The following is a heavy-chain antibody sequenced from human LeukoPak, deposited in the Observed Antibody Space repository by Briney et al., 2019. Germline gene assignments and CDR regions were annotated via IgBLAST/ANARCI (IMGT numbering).Heavy chain of an antibody. V-gene: IGHV4-38-2*02. CDR2: ISHRGST. CDR3: ARDQVTMVRGVIIGSYYYYYMDV. D-gene: IGHD3-10*01. J-gene: IGHJ6*03. CDR1: GYSISSNYY. Sequence: SETLSLTCIVSGYSISSNYYWGWIRQPPGKGLKWIGSISHRGSTYYNPSLKSRVTISVDTSKNQFSLKLSSVTAADTAVYYCARDQVTMVRGVIIGSYYYYYMDVWGKGTTVTISS.